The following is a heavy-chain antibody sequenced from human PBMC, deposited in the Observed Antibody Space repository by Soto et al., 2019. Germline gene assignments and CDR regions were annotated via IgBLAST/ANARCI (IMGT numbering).Heavy chain of an antibody. V-gene: IGHV1-3*01. Sequence: ASVKVSCKASGYTFTSYAMHWVRQAPGQRLEWMGWINAGNGNTKYSQKFQGRVTITRDTSASTAYMELSSLRPEDTAVYYCAGASYGSGSGVAWGQGTLVTVSS. D-gene: IGHD3-10*01. CDR2: INAGNGNT. CDR3: AGASYGSGSGVA. CDR1: GYTFTSYA. J-gene: IGHJ5*02.